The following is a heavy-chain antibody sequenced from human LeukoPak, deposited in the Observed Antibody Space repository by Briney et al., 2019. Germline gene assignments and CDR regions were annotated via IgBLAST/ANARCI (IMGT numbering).Heavy chain of an antibody. CDR3: ASSEPGIAVAGHFDY. D-gene: IGHD6-19*01. CDR2: IYYSGST. J-gene: IGHJ4*02. V-gene: IGHV4-59*08. CDR1: GGSISSYY. Sequence: SETLSLTCTVSGGSISSYYWSWIRQPPGKGLEWIGYIYYSGSTNYNPSLKSRVTISVDTSKNQFSLKLSSVTAADTAVYYCASSEPGIAVAGHFDYWGQGTLVTVSS.